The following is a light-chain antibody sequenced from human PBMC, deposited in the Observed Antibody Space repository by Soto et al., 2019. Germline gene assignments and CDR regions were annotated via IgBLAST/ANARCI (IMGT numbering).Light chain of an antibody. CDR1: SSDVGGYNY. Sequence: QSALTQPASVSGYPGQSSTISCTGTSSDVGGYNYVSWYQQHPGKAPKPMIYEVSNRPSGVSNRFSGSKSGNTDSLTISGLQAEDEADYYCSSYTSSSTLLVFVTGTKLTVL. J-gene: IGLJ1*01. V-gene: IGLV2-14*01. CDR3: SSYTSSSTLLV. CDR2: EVS.